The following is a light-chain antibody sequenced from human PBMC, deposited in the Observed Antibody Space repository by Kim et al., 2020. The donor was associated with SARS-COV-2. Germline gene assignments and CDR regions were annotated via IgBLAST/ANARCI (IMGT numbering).Light chain of an antibody. CDR2: GSS. CDR1: QGISNY. Sequence: DIQLTQSPSFLSASVGDKVTITCRANQGISNYLAWYQQNPGKAPKVLIYGSSTLQTGVPSRFSGSGSGTEFTLTISSLQPEDFATYFCLQFNDYPRTFGQGTKVDIK. CDR3: LQFNDYPRT. J-gene: IGKJ1*01. V-gene: IGKV1-9*01.